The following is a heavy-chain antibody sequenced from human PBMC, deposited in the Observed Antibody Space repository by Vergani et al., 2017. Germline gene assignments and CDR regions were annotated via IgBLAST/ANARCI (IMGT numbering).Heavy chain of an antibody. CDR1: GVTFSSYA. CDR2: IIPIFGTA. CDR3: ARDRRGSLQTHRGYYYDSSGYWLFDP. Sequence: QVQLVQSGAEVKKPGSSVKVSCKASGVTFSSYAISWVRQAPGQGLEWMGGIIPIFGTANYAQKFQGRVTITADESTSTAYMELSSLRSEDTAVYYCARDRRGSLQTHRGYYYDSSGYWLFDPWGQGTLVTVSS. V-gene: IGHV1-69*01. J-gene: IGHJ5*02. D-gene: IGHD3-22*01.